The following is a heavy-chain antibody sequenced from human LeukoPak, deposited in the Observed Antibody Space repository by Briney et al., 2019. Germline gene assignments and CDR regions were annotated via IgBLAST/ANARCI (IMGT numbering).Heavy chain of an antibody. Sequence: GGSLRLSCAASGFTFSSYAMSWVRQAPGKGLEWVSAISGSGGSTYYADSEKGRFTISRDNSKNTLYLQINSLRAEDTAVYYXXXXXRGVWGSYRWGAFDIWGQGTMVTVSS. D-gene: IGHD3-16*01. J-gene: IGHJ3*02. CDR3: XXXXRGVWGSYRWGAFDI. CDR2: ISGSGGST. CDR1: GFTFSSYA. V-gene: IGHV3-23*01.